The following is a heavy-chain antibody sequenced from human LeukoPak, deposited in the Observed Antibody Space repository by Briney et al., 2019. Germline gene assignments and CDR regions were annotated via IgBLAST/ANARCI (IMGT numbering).Heavy chain of an antibody. CDR3: AKGVNPLPIDY. D-gene: IGHD2-2*01. J-gene: IGHJ4*02. Sequence: GGSLRLSCAASGFTFSSYIMNWVRQAPGKGLEWVSSISSSSSYIYYADSVKGRFTISRDNAKNSLYLQMNSLRAEDTAVYYCAKGVNPLPIDYWGQGTLVTVSS. CDR2: ISSSSSYI. CDR1: GFTFSSYI. V-gene: IGHV3-21*01.